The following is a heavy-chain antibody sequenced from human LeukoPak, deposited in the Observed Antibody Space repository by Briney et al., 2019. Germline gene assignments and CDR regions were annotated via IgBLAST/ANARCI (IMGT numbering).Heavy chain of an antibody. D-gene: IGHD6-13*01. V-gene: IGHV4-39*01. J-gene: IGHJ5*02. CDR2: TSYAGIS. CDR3: ARRGGHSWDVGNWFDP. Sequence: SETXSLTCXXSGXSIRSTSFWGWIRPSPGMGLEWIASTSYAGISYYNPSLSSRVTVFADTSKNQFSLRLSSVTAADTAVYYCARRGGHSWDVGNWFDPWGQGTLVTVSS. CDR1: GXSIRSTSF.